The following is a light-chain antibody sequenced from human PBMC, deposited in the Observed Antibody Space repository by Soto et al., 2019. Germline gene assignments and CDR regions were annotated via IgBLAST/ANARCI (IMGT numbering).Light chain of an antibody. J-gene: IGKJ5*01. V-gene: IGKV3-15*01. Sequence: ESVLTQSPGTLSLSPRERASLSCRAIQSVRSSYLAWYQQKPFQAPRLLIYCASTRATGIPARFSGSGSGREFTLTTSSLQSEDFAVYYCQQYNNWPPITFGQGTRLEI. CDR1: QSVRSSY. CDR3: QQYNNWPPIT. CDR2: CAS.